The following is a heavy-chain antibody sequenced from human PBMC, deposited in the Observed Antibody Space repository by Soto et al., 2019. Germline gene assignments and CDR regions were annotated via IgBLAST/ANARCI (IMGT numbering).Heavy chain of an antibody. CDR3: ARIPDSSGSKPFDY. D-gene: IGHD3-22*01. CDR1: GFSLSNARMG. Sequence: QVTLKESGPVLVKPTETLTLTCTVSGFSLSNARMGVSWIRQPPGKALEWLAHIFSNDEKSYRTSLKSRLTICKDNSKSQVVLTMTNIVTVDTATYYCARIPDSSGSKPFDYWGQGTLVTVSS. J-gene: IGHJ4*02. CDR2: IFSNDEK. V-gene: IGHV2-26*01.